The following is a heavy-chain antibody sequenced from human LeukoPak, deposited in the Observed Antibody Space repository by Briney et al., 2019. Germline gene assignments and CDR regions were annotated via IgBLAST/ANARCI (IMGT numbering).Heavy chain of an antibody. CDR2: INPNSGGT. CDR1: GYTFTSYD. J-gene: IGHJ1*01. V-gene: IGHV1-2*02. CDR3: ARDLGVLELLGY. D-gene: IGHD1-7*01. Sequence: ASVKVSCKASGYTFTSYDINWVRQATGQGLEWMGWINPNSGGTNYAQKFQGRVTMTRDTSISTAYMELSRLRSDDTAVYYCARDLGVLELLGYWGQGTLVTVSS.